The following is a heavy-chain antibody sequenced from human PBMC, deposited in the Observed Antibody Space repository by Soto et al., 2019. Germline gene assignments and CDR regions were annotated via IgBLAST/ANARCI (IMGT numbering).Heavy chain of an antibody. Sequence: ASVKVSCKASGYTFTGYYMHWVRQAPGQGLEWMGWINPNSGGTNYAQKFQGWVTMTRDTSISTAYMELSRLRSDDTAVYYCARDVVDTAMDSAEYYYYYYGMDVWGQGTTVTVSS. CDR3: ARDVVDTAMDSAEYYYYYYGMDV. D-gene: IGHD5-18*01. V-gene: IGHV1-2*04. CDR2: INPNSGGT. CDR1: GYTFTGYY. J-gene: IGHJ6*02.